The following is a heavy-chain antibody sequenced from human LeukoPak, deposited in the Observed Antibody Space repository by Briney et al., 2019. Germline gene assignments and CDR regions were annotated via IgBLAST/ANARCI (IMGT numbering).Heavy chain of an antibody. J-gene: IGHJ4*02. Sequence: SETLSLTCTVSAGSISRSSYYWGWIRQPPGKGLEWIGSIYYSGSTSYNPSLKSRVTISIDTSKNQFSLKLSSMTAADTAVYYCARDATMMGNYFNYWGQGTLVTVSS. CDR1: AGSISRSSYY. CDR3: ARDATMMGNYFNY. D-gene: IGHD5-12*01. V-gene: IGHV4-39*07. CDR2: IYYSGST.